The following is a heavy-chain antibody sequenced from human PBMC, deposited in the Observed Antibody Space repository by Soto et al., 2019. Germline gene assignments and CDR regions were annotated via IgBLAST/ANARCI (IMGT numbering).Heavy chain of an antibody. V-gene: IGHV3-11*05. CDR3: VRENYYKMDV. CDR1: GFIFSDYY. J-gene: IGHJ6*02. CDR2: ISNSGIT. Sequence: QVQLVESGGGLVKPGGSLRLSCAASGFIFSDYYMTWIRQSPGKGLEWLSYISNSGITNYADSVKGRFTISRDNAKNSLYLQMDSLRAEDTAVYYCVRENYYKMDVWGQGTTVTVSS.